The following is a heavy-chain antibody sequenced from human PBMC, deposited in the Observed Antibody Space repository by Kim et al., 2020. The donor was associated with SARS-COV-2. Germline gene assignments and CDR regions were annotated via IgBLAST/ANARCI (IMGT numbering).Heavy chain of an antibody. J-gene: IGHJ5*02. D-gene: IGHD3-16*01. CDR3: ARDHALQGENWCDP. Sequence: NPSLKSRVTITVNTTKNQFSLKLSSVTAADTAVYYCARDHALQGENWCDPWGQGTLVTVSS. V-gene: IGHV4-59*01.